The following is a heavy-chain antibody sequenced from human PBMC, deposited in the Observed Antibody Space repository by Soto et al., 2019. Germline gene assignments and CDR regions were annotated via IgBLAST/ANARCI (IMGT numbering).Heavy chain of an antibody. D-gene: IGHD3-10*01. CDR1: GGSITSYY. Sequence: QVHLQESGPGLVKPSETLSLTCTVSGGSITSYYWSWIRQPPGKGLEWIGYIHDSGSTNYNPSLRRRVTLSVDKSRTQLSLTLTSVTAAATAVYYCARALPLVRGVISYYFDYWGQGTLVTVSS. V-gene: IGHV4-59*01. CDR3: ARALPLVRGVISYYFDY. J-gene: IGHJ4*02. CDR2: IHDSGST.